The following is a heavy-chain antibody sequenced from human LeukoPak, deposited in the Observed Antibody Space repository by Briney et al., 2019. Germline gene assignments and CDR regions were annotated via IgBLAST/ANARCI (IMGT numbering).Heavy chain of an antibody. Sequence: ASVKVSCTASGYTFTSYYMHWVRQAPGEGLEWMGIINPSGGNTSYAQKFQGRVTITRDMSTSTVYMELSSLRSEDTAVYYCARVAAEVVGVPGAIGFGWLRRDYYYMDVWGKGTTVTVSS. J-gene: IGHJ6*03. V-gene: IGHV1-46*01. D-gene: IGHD2-2*02. CDR3: ARVAAEVVGVPGAIGFGWLRRDYYYMDV. CDR2: INPSGGNT. CDR1: GYTFTSYY.